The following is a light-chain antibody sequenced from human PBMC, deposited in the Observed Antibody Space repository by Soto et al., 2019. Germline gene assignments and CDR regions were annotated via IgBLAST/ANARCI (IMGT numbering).Light chain of an antibody. V-gene: IGLV2-23*02. Sequence: QSALTQPASVSGSPGQSITISCTRTSSDVGSFNFVSWYQQHPGKAPKVMIYEVSKRPSGVSDRFSGSKSGNTASLTISGLLAEDEADYYCCSDAGKSTYVFGTGTKLTVL. CDR1: SSDVGSFNF. CDR3: CSDAGKSTYV. CDR2: EVS. J-gene: IGLJ1*01.